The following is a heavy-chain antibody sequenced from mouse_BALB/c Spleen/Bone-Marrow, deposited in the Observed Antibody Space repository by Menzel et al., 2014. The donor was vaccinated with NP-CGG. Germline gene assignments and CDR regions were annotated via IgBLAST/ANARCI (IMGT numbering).Heavy chain of an antibody. V-gene: IGHV1S81*02. Sequence: VQVVESGAELVKPGASVKLSCKASGYTFTSYHMYWVKQRPGQGLEWIGEINPSNGGTNFNEKFKSKATLTVDKSSSTAYMQLSSLTSEDSAVYYCTRSGTSWLRRSWYFDVWGAGTTVTVSS. CDR2: INPSNGGT. CDR3: TRSGTSWLRRSWYFDV. J-gene: IGHJ1*01. CDR1: GYTFTSYH. D-gene: IGHD2-2*01.